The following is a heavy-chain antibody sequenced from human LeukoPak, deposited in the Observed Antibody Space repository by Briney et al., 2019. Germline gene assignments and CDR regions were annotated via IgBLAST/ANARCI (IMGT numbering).Heavy chain of an antibody. J-gene: IGHJ4*02. CDR1: GSTFEDYG. CDR2: ISWGGGST. D-gene: IGHD2-2*01. Sequence: GGSLRLSCAASGSTFEDYGMSWVRQAPGKGLEWVSGISWGGGSTGSADSVKGRFTISRDIAKNSLYLQMNSLRAEDTALDYCARDMAYCSSTSCPLGYWGQGTLVAVSS. CDR3: ARDMAYCSSTSCPLGY. V-gene: IGHV3-20*04.